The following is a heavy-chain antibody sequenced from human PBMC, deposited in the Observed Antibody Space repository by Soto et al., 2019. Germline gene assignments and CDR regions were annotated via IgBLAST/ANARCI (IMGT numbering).Heavy chain of an antibody. D-gene: IGHD3-22*01. V-gene: IGHV4-4*02. Sequence: QVQLQESGPGLVKPSGTLSLTCAVSGGSISSSNWWSWVRQPPGKGLEWIGEIYHSGSTNYNPSLKSRVTISVDKSKNQFSLKLSSVTAADTAVYYFARESMPPYYDSSGYRNAFDIWGQGTMVTVSS. CDR1: GGSISSSNW. CDR2: IYHSGST. J-gene: IGHJ3*02. CDR3: ARESMPPYYDSSGYRNAFDI.